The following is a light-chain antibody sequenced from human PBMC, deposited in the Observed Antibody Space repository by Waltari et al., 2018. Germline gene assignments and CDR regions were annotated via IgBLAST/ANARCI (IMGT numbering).Light chain of an antibody. J-gene: IGKJ2*01. CDR1: QSVGTY. V-gene: IGKV3-11*01. CDR2: DAS. Sequence: EIVLTQSPATLSLSPGEPATLSCRASQSVGTYLAWYQQKPGQAPRLLIYDASNRATGIPARFRGSGSGTDFTLTISSLEAEDFAVYYCQQRSNWTPHTFGQGARLEIK. CDR3: QQRSNWTPHT.